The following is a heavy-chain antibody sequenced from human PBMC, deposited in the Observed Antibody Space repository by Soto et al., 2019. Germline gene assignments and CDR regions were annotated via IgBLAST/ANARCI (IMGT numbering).Heavy chain of an antibody. CDR2: ISPYTGDT. CDR1: GYIFDNYG. J-gene: IGHJ6*02. Sequence: QVQLVQSGDEMKKPGASVRVSCKASGYIFDNYGIAWVRQAPGQGLEWMGWISPYTGDTHSASKVQGRLTMTTDTSTSTAYMDLVSLTSDDTAVYYCAMVDNYVTPTPQDVWGQGTTVTVSS. D-gene: IGHD3-16*01. V-gene: IGHV1-18*01. CDR3: AMVDNYVTPTPQDV.